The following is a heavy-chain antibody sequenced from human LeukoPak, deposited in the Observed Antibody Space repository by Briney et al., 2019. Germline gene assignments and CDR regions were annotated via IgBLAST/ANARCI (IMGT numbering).Heavy chain of an antibody. D-gene: IGHD2-15*01. CDR1: VFTFSSYG. CDR3: TKGGLLGYCSGGSCYQGFDY. Sequence: PGRSLRLSCAASVFTFSSYGMHWVRQAPGKGREWVAVISNDGSKKYYADSVEGRLTPSRNNSQNTLYVQMNSLGADARAVYYCTKGGLLGYCSGGSCYQGFDYWGQGTLVTVSS. J-gene: IGHJ4*02. V-gene: IGHV3-30*18. CDR2: ISNDGSKK.